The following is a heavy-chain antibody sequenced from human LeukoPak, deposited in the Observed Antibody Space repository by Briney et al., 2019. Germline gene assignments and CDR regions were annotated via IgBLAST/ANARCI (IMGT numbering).Heavy chain of an antibody. CDR3: ARDDYSKVIDY. J-gene: IGHJ4*02. D-gene: IGHD4-11*01. CDR2: IWYDGSNK. CDR1: GFTFSSYG. V-gene: IGHV3-33*01. Sequence: PGRSLRLSCAASGFTFSSYGMHWVRQAPGKGLEWVAVIWYDGSNKYYADSVKGRFTISRDNSKNTLFLQMNSLRPEDTAVYYCARDDYSKVIDYWGQGTLVTVSS.